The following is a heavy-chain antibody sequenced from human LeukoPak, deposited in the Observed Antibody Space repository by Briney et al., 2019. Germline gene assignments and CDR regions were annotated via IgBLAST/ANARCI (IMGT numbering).Heavy chain of an antibody. CDR3: ARTPAMDGLRKGHYNWFDP. CDR1: GYTFTGYY. CDR2: INPNSGGT. D-gene: IGHD5-12*01. J-gene: IGHJ5*02. Sequence: ASVKVSCKASGYTFTGYYMHWVRQAPGQGLEWMGWINPNSGGTNYAQKFQGRVTMTRDTSISTAYMELSRLRSDDTAVYYCARTPAMDGLRKGHYNWFDPWGQGTLVTVSS. V-gene: IGHV1-2*02.